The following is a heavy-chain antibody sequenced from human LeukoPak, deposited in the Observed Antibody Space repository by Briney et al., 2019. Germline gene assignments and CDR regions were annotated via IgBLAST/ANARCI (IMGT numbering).Heavy chain of an antibody. D-gene: IGHD5-24*01. Sequence: SETPSLTCTVSGGSISSYYWSWIRQPPGKGLEWIGYIYYSGSTNYNPSLKSRVTISVDTSKNQFSLKLSSVTAADTAVYYCARVSEVEMAYDAFDIWGQGTMVTVSS. J-gene: IGHJ3*02. CDR1: GGSISSYY. CDR2: IYYSGST. V-gene: IGHV4-59*01. CDR3: ARVSEVEMAYDAFDI.